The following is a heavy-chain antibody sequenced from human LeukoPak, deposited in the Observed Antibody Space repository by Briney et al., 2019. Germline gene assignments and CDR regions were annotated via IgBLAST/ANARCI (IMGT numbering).Heavy chain of an antibody. D-gene: IGHD3-10*01. CDR2: ISGRTGGT. CDR1: GFTFSSYE. J-gene: IGHJ4*02. V-gene: IGHV3-23*01. CDR3: AKHEGSSGSHCHFHY. Sequence: GGSLRLSCVAFGFTFSSYEMNWVRQAPGKGREWVADISGRTGGTYYADSVKGRYTISRDNSKSTLYLQMDSLRAEDTAVYYCAKHEGSSGSHCHFHYWGQGTLVTVSS.